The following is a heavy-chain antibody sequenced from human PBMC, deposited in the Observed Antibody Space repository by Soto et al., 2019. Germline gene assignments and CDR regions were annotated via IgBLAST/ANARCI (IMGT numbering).Heavy chain of an antibody. D-gene: IGHD5-18*01. CDR3: AIVDRYSYGHFDY. Sequence: NPSETLSLTCAVYGGSFSGHYWSWIRQPPGKGLEWIGEINHSGSTNYIPSFQGHVTISADKSISTAYLQWSSLKASDTAMYYCAIVDRYSYGHFDYWGQGTLVTVSS. J-gene: IGHJ4*02. CDR1: GGSFSGHY. CDR2: INHSGST. V-gene: IGHV4-34*01.